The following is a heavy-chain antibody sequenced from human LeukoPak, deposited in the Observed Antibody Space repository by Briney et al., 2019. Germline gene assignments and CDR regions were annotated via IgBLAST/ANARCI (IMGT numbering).Heavy chain of an antibody. Sequence: GGSLRLSCAASGFTFSSYGMHWVRQAPGKGLEWVAFILYDGSNKYYADSVKGRFTISRDNSKNTLYLQMNSLRAEDTAVYYCARDRVAAAGPFDYWGQGTLVTVSS. V-gene: IGHV3-30*02. J-gene: IGHJ4*02. CDR1: GFTFSSYG. CDR2: ILYDGSNK. CDR3: ARDRVAAAGPFDY. D-gene: IGHD6-13*01.